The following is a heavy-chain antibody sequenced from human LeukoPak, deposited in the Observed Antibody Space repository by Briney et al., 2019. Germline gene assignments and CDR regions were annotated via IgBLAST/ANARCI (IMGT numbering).Heavy chain of an antibody. Sequence: ASVKVFCKASGGTFSTYPISWVRQAPGQGLEWMGGIIPIVGIANYAQKFRGRVTITADKSTNTAYMELSSLRSEDTAVYYCARDGEMAAIYFDYWGQGTLVTVSS. J-gene: IGHJ4*02. V-gene: IGHV1-69*10. CDR2: IIPIVGIA. CDR1: GGTFSTYP. D-gene: IGHD5-24*01. CDR3: ARDGEMAAIYFDY.